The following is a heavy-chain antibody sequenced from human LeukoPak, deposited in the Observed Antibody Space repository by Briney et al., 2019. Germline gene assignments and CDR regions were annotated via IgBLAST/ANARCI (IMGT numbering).Heavy chain of an antibody. V-gene: IGHV3-23*01. CDR1: GFTFGDYA. CDR2: ISGSGSTT. Sequence: PGGSLRLSCTASGFTFGDYAMSWFRQAPGKGLVWVSGISGSGSTTYYADSVKGRFTISRGNSKDTLYLQMNSLRAEDTAVYYCTKGYDSSGYYYHFDYWGQGTLVTVSS. J-gene: IGHJ4*02. D-gene: IGHD3-22*01. CDR3: TKGYDSSGYYYHFDY.